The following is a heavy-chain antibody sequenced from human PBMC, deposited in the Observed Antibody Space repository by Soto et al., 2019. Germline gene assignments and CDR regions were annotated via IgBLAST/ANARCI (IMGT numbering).Heavy chain of an antibody. CDR3: TTDITMIVVVNLWGVSKTEFDY. CDR1: GFTFSNAW. J-gene: IGHJ4*02. CDR2: IKSKTDGGTT. V-gene: IGHV3-15*07. Sequence: GGSLRLSCAASGFTFSNAWMNWVRQAPGKGLEWVGRIKSKTDGGTTDYAAPVKGRFTISRDDSKNTLYLQMNSLKTEDTAVYYCTTDITMIVVVNLWGVSKTEFDYWGQGTLVTVSS. D-gene: IGHD3-22*01.